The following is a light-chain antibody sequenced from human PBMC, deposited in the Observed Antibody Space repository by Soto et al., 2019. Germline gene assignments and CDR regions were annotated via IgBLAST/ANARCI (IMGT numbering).Light chain of an antibody. Sequence: IVLTQSPATLSVSPGERATLSCRASQSVSSNLAWHQQRPGQAPRPLIYGSSARATGVPARLSGGGSGTEFTLTITSLQSEDFAVYWCQQYNNWPLTFGPGTRLEIK. CDR3: QQYNNWPLT. CDR1: QSVSSN. J-gene: IGKJ5*01. V-gene: IGKV3D-15*01. CDR2: GSS.